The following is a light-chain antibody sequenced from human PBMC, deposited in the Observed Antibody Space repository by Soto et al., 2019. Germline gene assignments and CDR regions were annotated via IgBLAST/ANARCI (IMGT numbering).Light chain of an antibody. CDR2: EVS. Sequence: QYALTQPASVSGSPGQSITISCTGTSSDVGGYNYVSWYQQHPGKAPKLMIYEVSNRPSGVSNRFSGSKSGNTASLTISGLQAEDEAYYYCSSYTSSSTLVFGTGTKLTVL. J-gene: IGLJ1*01. V-gene: IGLV2-14*01. CDR3: SSYTSSSTLV. CDR1: SSDVGGYNY.